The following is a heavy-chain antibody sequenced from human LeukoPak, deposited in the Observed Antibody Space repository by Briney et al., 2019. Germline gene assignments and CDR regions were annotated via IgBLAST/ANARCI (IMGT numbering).Heavy chain of an antibody. CDR2: INHSGTT. Sequence: SETLSLTCAVHGGPFSGYYWNWIRQPPGRGLEWIGEINHSGTTNYNPSLKSRVTISVDTSKNQFSLKLRSVTAADTAVYYCASRPTGGMATLTGYFDYWGQGTLVTVSS. D-gene: IGHD5-24*01. V-gene: IGHV4-34*01. J-gene: IGHJ4*02. CDR3: ASRPTGGMATLTGYFDY. CDR1: GGPFSGYY.